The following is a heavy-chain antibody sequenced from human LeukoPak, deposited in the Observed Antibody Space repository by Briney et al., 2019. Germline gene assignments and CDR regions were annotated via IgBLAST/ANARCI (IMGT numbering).Heavy chain of an antibody. CDR3: ARISTSSDYYYYMDV. CDR1: GGSISSSSYY. V-gene: IGHV4-39*01. Sequence: SETLSLTCTVSGGSISSSSYYWGWIRQSPGKGLEWIGSIYYSGSTYYNPSLKSRVTISVDTSKSQFSLKLSSVTAADTAVYYCARISTSSDYYYYMDVWGKGTTVTVAS. J-gene: IGHJ6*03. D-gene: IGHD6-6*01. CDR2: IYYSGST.